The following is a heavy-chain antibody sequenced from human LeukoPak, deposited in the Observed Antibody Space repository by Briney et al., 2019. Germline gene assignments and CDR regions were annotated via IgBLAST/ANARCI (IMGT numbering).Heavy chain of an antibody. CDR2: IYTSGSA. J-gene: IGHJ4*02. Sequence: SETLSLTCTVSGGSINSGSYYWSWIRQPAGKGLEWIGRIYTSGSANYNSSLRSRVTISIDTSKNQFSLKLSSVTAADTAVYYCARQTGSGLFILPGGQGTLVTVSS. CDR3: ARQTGSGLFILP. V-gene: IGHV4-61*02. CDR1: GGSINSGSYY. D-gene: IGHD3/OR15-3a*01.